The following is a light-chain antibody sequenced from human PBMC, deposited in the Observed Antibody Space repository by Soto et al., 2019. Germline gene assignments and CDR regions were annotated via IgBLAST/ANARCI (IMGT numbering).Light chain of an antibody. CDR1: QSVGSN. Sequence: EIVMTQSPATLSVSPGARAPVSCRASQSVGSNLAWYQQKAGQAPSLLIYGASTRATGVPARFSGSGSGTEFTLTISSLQSEDFAVYYCQQYSYWRTFGQGTKVDIK. CDR2: GAS. V-gene: IGKV3-15*01. CDR3: QQYSYWRT. J-gene: IGKJ1*01.